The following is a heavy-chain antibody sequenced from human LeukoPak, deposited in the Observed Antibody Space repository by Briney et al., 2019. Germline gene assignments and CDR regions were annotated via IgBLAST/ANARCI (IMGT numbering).Heavy chain of an antibody. D-gene: IGHD2-2*01. V-gene: IGHV4-59*01. CDR3: ARDSIQLLDDAFDI. CDR2: IYYSGST. Sequence: SETLSLTCTVSGGSISSYYWSRIRQPPGKGLEWIGYIYYSGSTNYNPSLKSRVTISVDTSKNQFSLKLSSVTAADTAVYYCARDSIQLLDDAFDIWGQGTMVTVSS. CDR1: GGSISSYY. J-gene: IGHJ3*02.